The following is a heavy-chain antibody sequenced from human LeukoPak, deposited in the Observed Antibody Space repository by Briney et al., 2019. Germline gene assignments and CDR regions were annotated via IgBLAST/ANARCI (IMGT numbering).Heavy chain of an antibody. V-gene: IGHV4-39*07. CDR1: GGSVSSSHY. Sequence: SETLSLTCTVSGGSVSSSHYWGWIRQPPGKGLEWIGSIYYGGSTYYNASLRSRVTTSVDTSKNQFSLKLSSVTAADTAVYYCATTGGYSYEARVDYYYYGMDVWGQGTTVTVSS. CDR2: IYYGGST. J-gene: IGHJ6*02. CDR3: ATTGGYSYEARVDYYYYGMDV. D-gene: IGHD5-18*01.